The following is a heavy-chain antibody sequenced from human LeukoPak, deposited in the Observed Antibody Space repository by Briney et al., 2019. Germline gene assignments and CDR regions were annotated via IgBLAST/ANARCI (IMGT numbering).Heavy chain of an antibody. Sequence: GGSLRLSCAASGFTFSSYAVTWVRQAPGKGLERVSAISSTGATTYYADSVKGRFTISRDNSKNTLYLQMNSLRAEDTAVYYCAKGVMGYFDYWGQGTLVTVSS. D-gene: IGHD2-21*01. CDR1: GFTFSSYA. V-gene: IGHV3-23*01. CDR2: ISSTGATT. J-gene: IGHJ4*02. CDR3: AKGVMGYFDY.